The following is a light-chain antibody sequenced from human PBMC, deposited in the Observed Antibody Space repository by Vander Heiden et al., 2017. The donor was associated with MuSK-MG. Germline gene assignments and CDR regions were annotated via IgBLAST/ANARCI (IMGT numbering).Light chain of an antibody. Sequence: QSALTQPPSAAGAPGQSVTISCTGTSSDIGTSKDVSWYQHHPGTAPSTILYEVTKRPSAVPDRFSGSRSGNTASLTVSGLQAEDEAYYYCSSYARSNTLLFGGGTTLAVL. V-gene: IGLV2-8*01. CDR1: SSDIGTSKD. CDR2: EVT. J-gene: IGLJ2*01. CDR3: SSYARSNTLL.